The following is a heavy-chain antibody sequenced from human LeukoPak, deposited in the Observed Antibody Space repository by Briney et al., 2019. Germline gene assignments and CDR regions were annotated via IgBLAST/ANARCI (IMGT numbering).Heavy chain of an antibody. Sequence: SETLSLTCTVSGGSISSYYWSWIRQPPGKGLEWIGYIYYSGSTNYNPSLKSRVTISVDTSKNQFSLKLSSMTAADTAVYYCARVSSDDDYVWGSYRLDYWGQGTLVTVSS. D-gene: IGHD3-16*02. J-gene: IGHJ4*02. CDR1: GGSISSYY. V-gene: IGHV4-59*01. CDR2: IYYSGST. CDR3: ARVSSDDDYVWGSYRLDY.